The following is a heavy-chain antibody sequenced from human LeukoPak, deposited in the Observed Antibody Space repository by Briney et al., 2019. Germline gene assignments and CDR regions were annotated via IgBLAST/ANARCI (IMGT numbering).Heavy chain of an antibody. J-gene: IGHJ4*02. CDR2: INPNSGGT. D-gene: IGHD1-26*01. CDR3: ARDQALGGSYTPLVYFDY. CDR1: GYTFTGYY. V-gene: IGHV1-2*02. Sequence: ASVKVSCKASGYTFTGYYMHWVRQAPGQGLEWMGWINPNSGGTNYAQKFQGRVTMTRDTSISTAYMELSRLRSDDTAVYYCARDQALGGSYTPLVYFDYWGQRTLVTVSS.